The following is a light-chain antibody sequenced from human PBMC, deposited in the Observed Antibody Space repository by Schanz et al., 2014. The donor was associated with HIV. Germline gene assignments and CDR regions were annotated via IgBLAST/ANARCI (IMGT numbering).Light chain of an antibody. CDR3: QQYGSSPT. CDR2: DAS. J-gene: IGKJ1*01. CDR1: QTVSSSS. Sequence: IVLTQSPGTLALSPGERATLSCRASQTVSSSSLAWYQQEPGQAPRLLIYDASNRATGIPDRFSGSGSGTDFTLTISRLEPEDFAVYYCQQYGSSPTFGQGTRVEIK. V-gene: IGKV3-20*01.